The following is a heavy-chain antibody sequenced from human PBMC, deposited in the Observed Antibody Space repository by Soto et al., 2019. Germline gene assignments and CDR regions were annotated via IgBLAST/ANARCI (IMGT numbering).Heavy chain of an antibody. V-gene: IGHV4-59*01. CDR1: GGSISSYY. Sequence: PSETLSLTCTVSGGSISSYYWSWIRQPPGKGLEWIGYIYYSGSTNYNPSLKSRVTISVDTSKNQFSLKLSSVTAADTAVYYCARQNYDILTGYDYWGQGTQVTGLL. CDR2: IYYSGST. J-gene: IGHJ4*02. D-gene: IGHD3-9*01. CDR3: ARQNYDILTGYDY.